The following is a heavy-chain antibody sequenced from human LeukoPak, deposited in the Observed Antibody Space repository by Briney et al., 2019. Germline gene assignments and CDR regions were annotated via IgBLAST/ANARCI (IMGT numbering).Heavy chain of an antibody. V-gene: IGHV3-23*01. CDR2: ISASGDTT. CDR1: GLTFTNAW. D-gene: IGHD3-22*01. Sequence: GSPRLSCAASGLTFTNAWMSWVRQAPGKGLEWVSDISASGDTTYCADSVKGRFTISRDNSKNTLYMQMNCLRAEDTAVYYCARDVGYYYDSRGYYLDYWGQGPLVTLTS. CDR3: ARDVGYYYDSRGYYLDY. J-gene: IGHJ4*02.